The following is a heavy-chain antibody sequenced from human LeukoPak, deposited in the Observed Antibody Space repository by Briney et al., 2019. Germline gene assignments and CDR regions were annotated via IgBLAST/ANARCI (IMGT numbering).Heavy chain of an antibody. D-gene: IGHD1-1*01. V-gene: IGHV4-4*02. CDR3: ARVNINNWHSCDY. Sequence: SETLSLTCAVSGGSISSNNWWGWVRQPPGKGLEWIGEIYHSGSPNYNPSLKSRATISVDKSRNHFSLNLSSVTAADTAVYYCARVNINNWHSCDYWGQGTLVTVSS. J-gene: IGHJ4*02. CDR1: GGSISSNNW. CDR2: IYHSGSP.